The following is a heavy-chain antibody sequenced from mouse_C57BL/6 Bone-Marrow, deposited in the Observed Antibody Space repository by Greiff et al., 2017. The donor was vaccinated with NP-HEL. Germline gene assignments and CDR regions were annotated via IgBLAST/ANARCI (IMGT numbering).Heavy chain of an antibody. V-gene: IGHV1-52*01. CDR2: IDPSDSET. CDR1: GYTFTSYW. Sequence: QVQLQQPGAELVRPGSSVKLSCKASGYTFTSYWMHWVKQRPIQGLEWIGNIDPSDSETNYNQKFKGKATLTVDKSSSTAYMQLSSLTSEDSAVYYCARLDWYEIAYWGQGTLVTVSA. CDR3: ARLDWYEIAY. J-gene: IGHJ3*01. D-gene: IGHD2-14*01.